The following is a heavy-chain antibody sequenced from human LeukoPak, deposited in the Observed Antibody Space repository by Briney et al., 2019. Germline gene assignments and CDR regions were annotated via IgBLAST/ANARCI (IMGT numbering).Heavy chain of an antibody. CDR2: ISGSGGST. CDR1: GFTFSSYA. V-gene: IGHV3-23*01. D-gene: IGHD3-22*01. Sequence: GGSLRLSCAASGFTFSSYAMSWVRQAPGKGLEWVSAISGSGGSTYYVDSVKGRFTISRDNSKNTLYLQMNSLRAEDTAVYYCAKAGRITMIVVVMYAFDIWGQGTVVTVSS. J-gene: IGHJ3*02. CDR3: AKAGRITMIVVVMYAFDI.